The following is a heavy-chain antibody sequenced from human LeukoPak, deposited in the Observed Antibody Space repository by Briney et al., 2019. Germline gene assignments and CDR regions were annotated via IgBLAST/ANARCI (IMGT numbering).Heavy chain of an antibody. J-gene: IGHJ6*03. CDR1: GYTFTGYY. CDR3: ARGPYSSSWYHYYYYMDV. CDR2: INPNSGGT. V-gene: IGHV1-2*02. Sequence: ASVKVSCKASGYTFTGYYMHWVRQAPGQGLEWMGWINPNSGGTNYAQKFQGRVTMTRDTSISTAYMELSRLRSEDTAVYYCARGPYSSSWYHYYYYMDVWGKGTTVTVSS. D-gene: IGHD6-13*01.